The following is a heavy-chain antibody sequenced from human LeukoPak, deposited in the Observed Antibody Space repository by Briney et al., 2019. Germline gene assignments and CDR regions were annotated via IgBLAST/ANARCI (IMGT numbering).Heavy chain of an antibody. D-gene: IGHD3-10*01. CDR1: GGTFSSYA. CDR2: ISAYNGNT. V-gene: IGHV1-18*01. J-gene: IGHJ5*02. CDR3: ARDQLWFGELLSSGWFDP. Sequence: ASVKVSCKASGGTFSSYAISWVRQAPGQGLEWMGWISAYNGNTNYAQKLQGRVTMTTDTSTSTAYMELRSLRSDDTAVYYCARDQLWFGELLSSGWFDPWGQGTLVTVSS.